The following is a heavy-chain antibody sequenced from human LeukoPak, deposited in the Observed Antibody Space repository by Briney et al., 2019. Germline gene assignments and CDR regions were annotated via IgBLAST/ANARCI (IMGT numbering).Heavy chain of an antibody. J-gene: IGHJ4*01. D-gene: IGHD3-10*01. V-gene: IGHV2-70*01. CDR3: ARAFPYYYGSGSYSYFDY. CDR2: IDWDDDK. Sequence: RTSGPTLVYPTQTLTLTCTFSGFSLSTSGMCVSWIRQPPGKALEWLALIDWDDDKYDSTSLKNRLSIPKDTSKNQVVLTITNMDPVDTATYYCARAFPYYYGSGSYSYFDYWGEGTLASVSS. CDR1: GFSLSTSGMC.